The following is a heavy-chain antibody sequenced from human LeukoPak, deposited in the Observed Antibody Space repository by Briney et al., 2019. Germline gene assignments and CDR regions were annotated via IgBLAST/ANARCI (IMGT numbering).Heavy chain of an antibody. CDR3: ARGLKPFDS. Sequence: SQTLSLTCAISGDSVSSNSVAWNWIRQSPSRGLEWLGRTYYRSKWYNDYAVSVKSRITINPDTSKNQFSLHLNSVTAADTAVYYCARGLKPFDSWGQGTLVTVSS. J-gene: IGHJ4*02. CDR1: GDSVSSNSVA. CDR2: TYYRSKWYN. V-gene: IGHV6-1*01.